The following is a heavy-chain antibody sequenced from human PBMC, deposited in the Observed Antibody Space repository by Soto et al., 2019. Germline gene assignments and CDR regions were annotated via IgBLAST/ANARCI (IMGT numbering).Heavy chain of an antibody. CDR2: ISPMFGAA. J-gene: IGHJ4*02. D-gene: IGHD3-10*01. V-gene: IGHV1-69*19. CDR1: GGTFNTYA. CDR3: AREVQVHTPAFVY. Sequence: QVQLVQSGAEMKKPGSSVKVSCQSSGGTFNTYAMNWVRQAPGQGPEWMGDISPMFGAANYAPKFQGRVTITADESTGTAYMQWSSLTSEDTALYFWAREVQVHTPAFVYWGQGTLVTVSS.